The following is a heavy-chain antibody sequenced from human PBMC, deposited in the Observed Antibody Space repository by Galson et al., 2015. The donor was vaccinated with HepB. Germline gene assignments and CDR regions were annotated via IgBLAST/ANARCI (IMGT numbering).Heavy chain of an antibody. CDR2: IIPIFGTA. CDR1: GGTFSSYA. V-gene: IGHV1-69*13. J-gene: IGHJ4*02. D-gene: IGHD3-22*01. Sequence: SVKVSCKASGGTFSSYAISWVRQAPGQGLEWMGGIIPIFGTANYAQKFQGRVTITADESTSTAYMELSSLRSEDTAVYYCARAMDHYYDSSGYYNWGQGTLVTVSS. CDR3: ARAMDHYYDSSGYYN.